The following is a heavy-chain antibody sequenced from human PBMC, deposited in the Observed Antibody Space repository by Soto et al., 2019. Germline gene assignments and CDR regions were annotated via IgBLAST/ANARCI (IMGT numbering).Heavy chain of an antibody. CDR1: GFTFDDYA. Sequence: GGSLRLSCAASGFTFDDYAMHWVRQAPGKGLEWVSIINQDGSEKYYVYFVKGLFTISRDNAKNSLYLQMNSLRAEDTAVYYCARFGSYYDILTGYSRPGAFDIWGQGTMVTVSS. V-gene: IGHV3-7*05. J-gene: IGHJ3*02. CDR2: INQDGSEK. CDR3: ARFGSYYDILTGYSRPGAFDI. D-gene: IGHD3-9*01.